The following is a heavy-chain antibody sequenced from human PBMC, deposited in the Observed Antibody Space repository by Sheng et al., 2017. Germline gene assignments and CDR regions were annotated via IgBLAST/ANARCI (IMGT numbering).Heavy chain of an antibody. Sequence: QVQLVESGGGVVQPGRSLRLSCAVSGFTFSNYGMHWVRQAPGKGLEWVALIWYDGSNRYYADSVKGRFTISRDNSNNSLYLQLNNLRADDTALYYCARTTRPWTGGYYDYCGQGTLVTVSS. CDR3: ARTTRPWTGGYYDY. CDR1: GFTFSNYG. CDR2: IWYDGSNR. V-gene: IGHV3-33*01. J-gene: IGHJ4*02. D-gene: IGHD3-22*01.